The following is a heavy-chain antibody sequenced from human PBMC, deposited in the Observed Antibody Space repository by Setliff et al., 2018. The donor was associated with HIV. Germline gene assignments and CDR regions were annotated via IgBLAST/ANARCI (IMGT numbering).Heavy chain of an antibody. V-gene: IGHV4-39*01. CDR1: GGSISSSGPGYY. J-gene: IGHJ5*02. CDR3: ATCRHRPSNWFDP. Sequence: PSETLSLTCTVSGGSISSSGPGYYWGWVRQAPGGGLEWIGSVYYSGSTYYNPSLKSRVTISLDTSKNQLSLRLTSMTAADTAVYYCATCRHRPSNWFDPWGQGTVVTVSS. CDR2: VYYSGST.